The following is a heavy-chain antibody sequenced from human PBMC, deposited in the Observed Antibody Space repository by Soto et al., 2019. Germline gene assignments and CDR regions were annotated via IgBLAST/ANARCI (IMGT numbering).Heavy chain of an antibody. V-gene: IGHV3-30*18. D-gene: IGHD6-13*01. J-gene: IGHJ6*01. CDR1: GFTFSSYG. Sequence: VGSLRLSCAASGFTFSSYGMHWVRQAPGKGLEWVGVISYDGNNNYYVDSVKGRFTISRDDSKNTVYLQMNNLRGEDTAVYYCGKDLWAAAAGPYYYVMDVRGQGTTVTVSS. CDR3: GKDLWAAAAGPYYYVMDV. CDR2: ISYDGNNN.